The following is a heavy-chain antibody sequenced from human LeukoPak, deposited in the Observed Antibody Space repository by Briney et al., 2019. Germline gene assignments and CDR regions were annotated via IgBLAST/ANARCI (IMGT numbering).Heavy chain of an antibody. V-gene: IGHV1-24*01. D-gene: IGHD6-19*01. J-gene: IGHJ6*03. CDR2: FDPEDGET. CDR1: GYTLTELS. Sequence: ASVKVSCKVSGYTLTELSMHWVRQAPGKGLEWMGGFDPEDGETIYAQKFQGRVTMTEDTSTDTAYMELSSLRSEDTAVYYCATGGYSRGPFPTSHYYYYMDVWGKGTTVTVSS. CDR3: ATGGYSRGPFPTSHYYYYMDV.